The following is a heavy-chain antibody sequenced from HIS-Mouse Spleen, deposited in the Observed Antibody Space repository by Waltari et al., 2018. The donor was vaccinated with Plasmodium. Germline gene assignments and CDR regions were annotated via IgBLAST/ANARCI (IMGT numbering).Heavy chain of an antibody. V-gene: IGHV3-53*02. Sequence: ELQLVETGGGLIHRGGSLRLSCAASGLTVSSKYMSWARQAPGKVLEWVSVIYSGGSTYYADSVKGRFTNYRDNSKNSLYLQMNSLRAEDTAVYYCAWCSSGWYYFDYWGQGTLVTVSS. J-gene: IGHJ4*02. CDR2: IYSGGST. D-gene: IGHD6-19*01. CDR1: GLTVSSKY. CDR3: AWCSSGWYYFDY.